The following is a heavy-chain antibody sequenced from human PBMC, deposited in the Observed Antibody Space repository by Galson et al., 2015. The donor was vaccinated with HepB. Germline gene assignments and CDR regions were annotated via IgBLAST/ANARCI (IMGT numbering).Heavy chain of an antibody. J-gene: IGHJ5*02. D-gene: IGHD3-22*01. CDR1: GCSFTSYW. CDR2: IDPSDSYT. V-gene: IGHV5-10-1*01. CDR3: ARRNSEGRYYYDSSGYYYFDDWFDP. Sequence: QSGAEVKKPGESLRISCKGSGCSFTSYWISWVRQMPGKGLEWMGRIDPSDSYTNYSPSFQGHVTISADKSISTAYLQWSSLKASDTAMYYCARRNSEGRYYYDSSGYYYFDDWFDPWGQGTLVTVSS.